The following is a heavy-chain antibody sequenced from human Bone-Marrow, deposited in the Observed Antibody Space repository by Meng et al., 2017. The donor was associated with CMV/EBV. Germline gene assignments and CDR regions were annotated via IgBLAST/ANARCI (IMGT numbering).Heavy chain of an antibody. CDR1: GGSFSGYY. CDR2: INHSGST. V-gene: IGHV4-34*01. J-gene: IGHJ1*01. Sequence: VPLRRWGAGLLKPSETLPLTCAVYGGSFSGYYWSWIRQPPGKGLEWIGEINHSGSTNYNPSLKSRVTISVDTSKNQFSLKLSSVTAADTAVYYCARRLRGTGPKYFQHWGQGTLVTVSS. D-gene: IGHD3/OR15-3a*01. CDR3: ARRLRGTGPKYFQH.